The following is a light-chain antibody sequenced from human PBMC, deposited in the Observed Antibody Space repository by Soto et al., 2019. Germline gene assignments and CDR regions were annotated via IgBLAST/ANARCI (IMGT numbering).Light chain of an antibody. Sequence: QITQSPSTLSASVGARVTITCRASQSISNKLAWYQQKAGRAPNVLIYAASSLQSGVPSRLSGSGSGTDFTLTISSLQPEDSATYYCQQRYSTPTFGQGTRLEIK. V-gene: IGKV1-39*01. CDR1: QSISNK. CDR2: AAS. CDR3: QQRYSTPT. J-gene: IGKJ5*01.